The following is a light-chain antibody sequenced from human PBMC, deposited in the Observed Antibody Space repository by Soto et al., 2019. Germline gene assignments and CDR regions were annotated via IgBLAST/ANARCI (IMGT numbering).Light chain of an antibody. Sequence: DIQMTQSPSTLSASVGDRVTITCRASQTISGWLAWYQQKPGKAPKLLIYKASSLQSAVPSRFSGSGSGTEFTLTISSLQPDDSATYYCQQYNSYPYTFGQGTKVDIK. CDR1: QTISGW. V-gene: IGKV1-5*03. J-gene: IGKJ2*01. CDR2: KAS. CDR3: QQYNSYPYT.